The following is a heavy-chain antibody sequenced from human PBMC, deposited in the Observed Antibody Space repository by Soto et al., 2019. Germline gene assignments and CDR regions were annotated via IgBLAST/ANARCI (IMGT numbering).Heavy chain of an antibody. V-gene: IGHV4-39*01. CDR3: ARLGSGLSPGADAFDI. D-gene: IGHD3-10*01. Sequence: PSETLSLTCTVSGGSISSSSYYWGWIRQPPGKGLEWIGSIYYSGSTYYNPSLRSRVTISVDTSKNQFSLKLSSVTAADTAVYYCARLGSGLSPGADAFDIWGQGTMVTVSS. CDR1: GGSISSSSYY. J-gene: IGHJ3*02. CDR2: IYYSGST.